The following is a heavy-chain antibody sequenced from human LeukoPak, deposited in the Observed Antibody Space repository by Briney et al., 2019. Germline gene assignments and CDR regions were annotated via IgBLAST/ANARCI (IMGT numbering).Heavy chain of an antibody. V-gene: IGHV4-39*01. CDR1: GGSISSSSYY. CDR2: IYYSGST. J-gene: IGHJ3*02. Sequence: SETLSLTCTVSGGSISSSSYYWGWIRQPPGKGLEWIGSIYYSGSTYYNPSLKSRVTISVDTSKNQFSLKLSSVTAADTAVYYCARLGPVEMSTGRAFDIWGQGTMVTISS. D-gene: IGHD5-24*01. CDR3: ARLGPVEMSTGRAFDI.